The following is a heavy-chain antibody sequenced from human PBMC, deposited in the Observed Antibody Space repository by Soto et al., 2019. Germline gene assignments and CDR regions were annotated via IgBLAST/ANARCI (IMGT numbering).Heavy chain of an antibody. J-gene: IGHJ6*02. V-gene: IGHV1-69*01. CDR1: GGTFSSYA. CDR2: IIPIFGTA. D-gene: IGHD2-15*01. Sequence: QVQLVQSGAEVKKPGSSVKVSCKAPGGTFSSYAISWVRQAPGQGLEWMGGIIPIFGTANYAQKFQGRVTITADESTSTGYMELSRLRSEDTAVYSCARSQGGSSSLDIYYYYYYGMDVWGQGTTVTVSS. CDR3: ARSQGGSSSLDIYYYYYYGMDV.